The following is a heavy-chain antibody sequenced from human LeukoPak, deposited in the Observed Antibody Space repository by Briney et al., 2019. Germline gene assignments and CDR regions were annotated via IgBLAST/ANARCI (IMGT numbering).Heavy chain of an antibody. CDR2: INDRGSRM. D-gene: IGHD2-8*01. CDR1: GFTFTTYR. V-gene: IGHV3-48*04. J-gene: IGHJ4*02. CDR3: MRDAPGSNTGDY. Sequence: PGGSLRLSCAASGFTFTTYRMEWVRQAPGKGLEWVSYINDRGSRMHYADSVKGRFIISRDDAKNSLYLQMNSLRVEDTAVYFCMRDAPGSNTGDYWGQGTLVTVSS.